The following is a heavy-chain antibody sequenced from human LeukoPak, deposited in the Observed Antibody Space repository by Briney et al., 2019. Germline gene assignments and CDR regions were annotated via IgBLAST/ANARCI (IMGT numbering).Heavy chain of an antibody. J-gene: IGHJ4*02. V-gene: IGHV3-66*04. D-gene: IGHD4-11*01. CDR1: GFTVSSNY. CDR2: IYSGGST. Sequence: GGSLRPSCAASGFTVSSNYMSWVRQAPGKGLEWVSVIYSGGSTYYADSVKGRFTISRDNSKNTLYLQMNSLRAEDTAVYYCASHPSYSNYNPRAYYFDYWGQGTLVTVSS. CDR3: ASHPSYSNYNPRAYYFDY.